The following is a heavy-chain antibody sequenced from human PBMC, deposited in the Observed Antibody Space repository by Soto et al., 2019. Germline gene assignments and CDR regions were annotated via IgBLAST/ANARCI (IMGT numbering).Heavy chain of an antibody. V-gene: IGHV1-3*05. J-gene: IGHJ4*02. CDR3: ARAWVVVTAPDY. CDR1: GYTFTSYA. Sequence: QVQLVQSGAEEKKPGASVKVSCKASGYTFTSYAMHWVRQAPGQRLEWMGWINAGNGNTKYSQKVQCRGTITRDTSASTAYMELSSLRSEDTAVYYCARAWVVVTAPDYWGQGTLVTVSS. D-gene: IGHD2-21*02. CDR2: INAGNGNT.